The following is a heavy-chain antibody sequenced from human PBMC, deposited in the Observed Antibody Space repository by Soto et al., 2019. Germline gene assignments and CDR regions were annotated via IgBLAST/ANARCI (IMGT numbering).Heavy chain of an antibody. CDR3: ARARSTSCYGGIAY. D-gene: IGHD2-2*01. CDR2: INHSGST. Sequence: SETLSLTCAVYGGSFSGYYWSWIRQPPGKGLEWIGEINHSGSTNYNPSLKSRVTISVDTSKNQFSLKLSSVTAADTAVYYCARARSTSCYGGIAYWGQGTLVTVSS. J-gene: IGHJ4*02. V-gene: IGHV4-34*01. CDR1: GGSFSGYY.